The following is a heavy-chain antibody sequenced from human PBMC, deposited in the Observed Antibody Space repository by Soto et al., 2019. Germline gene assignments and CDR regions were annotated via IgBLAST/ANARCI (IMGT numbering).Heavy chain of an antibody. V-gene: IGHV1-69*13. CDR1: GGTFSSYA. CDR3: ARGDSSYYDFWSGPYPTRRMDV. CDR2: IIPIFGTA. D-gene: IGHD3-3*01. Sequence: ASVKVSCKASGGTFSSYAISWVRQAPGQGLEWMGGIIPIFGTANYAQKFQGRVTITADESTSTAYMELSSLRSEDTAVYYCARGDSSYYDFWSGPYPTRRMDVWGQGTTVTVSS. J-gene: IGHJ6*02.